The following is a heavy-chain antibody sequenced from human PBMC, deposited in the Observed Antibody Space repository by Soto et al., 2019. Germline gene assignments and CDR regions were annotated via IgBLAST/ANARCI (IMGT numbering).Heavy chain of an antibody. D-gene: IGHD3-22*01. V-gene: IGHV6-1*01. Sequence: SQTLSLTCAISGDSVSSNSAAWNWIRQSPSRGLEWLGRTYYRSKWYNDYAVSVKSRITINPDTSKNQFSLHLNSVTPEDTAVYYCAREVLYYYDSSGYYGLDYWGQGTLVTVSS. CDR2: TYYRSKWYN. J-gene: IGHJ4*02. CDR1: GDSVSSNSAA. CDR3: AREVLYYYDSSGYYGLDY.